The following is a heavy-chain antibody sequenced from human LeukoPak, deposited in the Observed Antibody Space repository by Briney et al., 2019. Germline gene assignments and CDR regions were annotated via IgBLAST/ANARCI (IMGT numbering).Heavy chain of an antibody. CDR2: ISSSSSYI. Sequence: GGSLRLSCAASGFTFSSYSMNWVRQAPGKGLEWVSSISSSSSYIYYADSVKGRFTISRDNAKNSLCLQMNSLRAEDTAVYYCARAPPYYYDSSGCPPDAFDIWGQGTMVTVSS. D-gene: IGHD3-22*01. CDR1: GFTFSSYS. V-gene: IGHV3-21*01. CDR3: ARAPPYYYDSSGCPPDAFDI. J-gene: IGHJ3*02.